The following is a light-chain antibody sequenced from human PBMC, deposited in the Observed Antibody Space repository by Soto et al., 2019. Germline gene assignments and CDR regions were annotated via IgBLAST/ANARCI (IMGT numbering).Light chain of an antibody. J-gene: IGKJ5*01. CDR1: QSVSSN. V-gene: IGKV3-15*01. CDR3: QQYDKWPIT. CDR2: AAF. Sequence: EIVMTQSPGTLSVSPGERATLSCRASQSVSSNLAWYQQKPGQGPRLLIYAAFTRATGIPARFSGSASGTEFTLTINSLKSEDFAVYYCQQYDKWPITFGQGTQLEVK.